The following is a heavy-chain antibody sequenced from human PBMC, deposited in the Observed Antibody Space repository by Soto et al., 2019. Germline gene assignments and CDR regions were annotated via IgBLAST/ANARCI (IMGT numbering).Heavy chain of an antibody. V-gene: IGHV4-4*02. J-gene: IGHJ6*03. Sequence: ASETLSLTCAVSSGSISSSNWWSWVRQPPGKGLEWIGEIYHSGSTNYNPPLKSRVTISVDKSKNQFSLKLSSVTAADTAVYYCARVTMITFGGAPIYYMDVWGKGTTVTVSS. D-gene: IGHD3-16*01. CDR3: ARVTMITFGGAPIYYMDV. CDR2: IYHSGST. CDR1: SGSISSSNW.